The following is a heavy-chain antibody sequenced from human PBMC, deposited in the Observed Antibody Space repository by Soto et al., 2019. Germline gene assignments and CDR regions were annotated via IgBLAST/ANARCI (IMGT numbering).Heavy chain of an antibody. Sequence: GGSLRLSCAASGFSFSDYYMSWIRQAPGKGLEWVSYIRSSDNTRYYADSVKGRFTISRDNAKNSLYLQMNSLRADDTAVYYCARGNALYDYWGQGTLVTVSS. CDR2: IRSSDNTR. CDR3: ARGNALYDY. V-gene: IGHV3-11*01. D-gene: IGHD2-2*01. J-gene: IGHJ4*02. CDR1: GFSFSDYY.